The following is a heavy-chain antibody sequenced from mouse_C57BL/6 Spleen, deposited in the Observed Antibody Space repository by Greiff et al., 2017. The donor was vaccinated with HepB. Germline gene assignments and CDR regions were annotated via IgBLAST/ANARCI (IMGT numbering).Heavy chain of an antibody. V-gene: IGHV1-82*01. CDR3: ARVYYDYDSYFDY. CDR1: GYAFSSSW. CDR2: IYPGAGDT. D-gene: IGHD2-4*01. Sequence: VQLQQSGPELVKPGASVKISCKASGYAFSSSWMNWVKQRPGKGLEWIGRIYPGAGDTNYNGKFKGKATMTADKSSSTAYMQLSSLTSEDSAVYFCARVYYDYDSYFDYWGQGTTLTVSS. J-gene: IGHJ2*01.